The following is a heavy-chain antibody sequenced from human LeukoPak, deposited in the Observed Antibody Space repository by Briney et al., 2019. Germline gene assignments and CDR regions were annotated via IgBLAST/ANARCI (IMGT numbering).Heavy chain of an antibody. J-gene: IGHJ4*02. V-gene: IGHV3-11*06. CDR2: IDSSSRDI. D-gene: IGHD6-13*01. Sequence: GGSLRLSCAASGFTFSTHYMSWIRQAPGKGLEWVSSIDSSSRDIYYADSVKGRFTISRDNAKNSLFLQMDSLRAEDTAVYYCARGHSTREFDYWGQGTLVTVSS. CDR3: ARGHSTREFDY. CDR1: GFTFSTHY.